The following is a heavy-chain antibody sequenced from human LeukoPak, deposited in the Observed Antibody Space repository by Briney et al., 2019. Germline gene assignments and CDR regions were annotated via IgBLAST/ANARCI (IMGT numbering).Heavy chain of an antibody. CDR2: MNPNSGNT. CDR3: ARGGRRVVVVAATLDWFDP. D-gene: IGHD2-15*01. Sequence: RASVKVSCKASGYTFTSYDINWVRQATGQGLEWMGWMNPNSGNTGCAQKFQGRVTMTRNTSISTAYMELSSLRSEDMAVYYCARGGRRVVVVAATLDWFDPWGQGTLVTVSS. CDR1: GYTFTSYD. J-gene: IGHJ5*02. V-gene: IGHV1-8*01.